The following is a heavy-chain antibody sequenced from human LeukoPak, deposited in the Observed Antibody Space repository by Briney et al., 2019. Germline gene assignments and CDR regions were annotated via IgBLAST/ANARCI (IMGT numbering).Heavy chain of an antibody. CDR1: GFTFSSYW. J-gene: IGHJ3*02. CDR2: IKQDGSQK. D-gene: IGHD4-17*01. CDR3: ARDPTVTNFHDAFDI. Sequence: GSLRLSCAASGFTFSSYWMSWVRQAPGKGLEWVATIKQDGSQKEYVDSVNGRFTISRDNAKNSLYLQMNSLRAEDTAVYYCARDPTVTNFHDAFDIWGQGTMVAVSS. V-gene: IGHV3-7*05.